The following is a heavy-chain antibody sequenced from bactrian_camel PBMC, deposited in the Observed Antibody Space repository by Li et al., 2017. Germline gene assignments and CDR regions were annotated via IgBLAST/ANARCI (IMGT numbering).Heavy chain of an antibody. CDR3: VRWWDS. CDR1: GYTSSTVC. Sequence: DVQLVESGGGSVQAGGSLRLSCSASGYTSSTVCMGWFRQAPGKEREGVAAQATGYTGDAYTNYVDSVKGRFTISQDSAKNTVYLQMNNLKPEETAMYYCVRWWDSWGQGTQVTVS. J-gene: IGHJ4*01. D-gene: IGHD1*01. V-gene: IGHV3S40*01. CDR2: GYTGDAYT.